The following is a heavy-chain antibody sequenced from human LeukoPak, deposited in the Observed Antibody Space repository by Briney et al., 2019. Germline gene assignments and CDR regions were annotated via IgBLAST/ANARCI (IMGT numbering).Heavy chain of an antibody. D-gene: IGHD3-9*01. CDR1: GFAFSSYG. J-gene: IGHJ4*02. Sequence: GRSLRLSCAASGFAFSSYGMHWVRQAPAKGLEWVAVISYDGSNKYYADSVKGRFTISRDNSKNTLYLQMNSLRAEDTAVYYCAKDRDILTGFDYWGQGTLVTVSS. CDR2: ISYDGSNK. CDR3: AKDRDILTGFDY. V-gene: IGHV3-30*18.